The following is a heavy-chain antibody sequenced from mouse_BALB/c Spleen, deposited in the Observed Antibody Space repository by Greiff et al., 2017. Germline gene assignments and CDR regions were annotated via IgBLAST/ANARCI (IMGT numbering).Heavy chain of an antibody. CDR1: GFTFTDYY. J-gene: IGHJ3*01. V-gene: IGHV7-3*02. CDR3: ARDGGFAY. Sequence: EVMLVEFGGGLVQLGGSLRLSCATSGFTFTDYYMSWVRQPPGKALEWLGFIRNKANGYTTEYSASVKGRFTISRDNSQSILYLQMNTLRAEDSATYYCARDGGFAYWGQGTLVTVSA. CDR2: IRNKANGYTT.